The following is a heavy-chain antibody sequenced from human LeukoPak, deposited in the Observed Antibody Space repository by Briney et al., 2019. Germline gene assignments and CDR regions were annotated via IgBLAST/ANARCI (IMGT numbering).Heavy chain of an antibody. CDR2: IYYTGNT. V-gene: IGHV4-39*01. J-gene: IGHJ4*02. CDR1: GGSISNSGYY. D-gene: IGHD6-19*01. CDR3: ARLTSGWYVIY. Sequence: SVTLSLTCTVSGGSISNSGYYWGWIRQPPRKGLEWIGSIYYTGNTYYNPSLNSRVTISVDTYKNQFSLKLSSVTDADPAIYYCARLTSGWYVIYWGQGTLVTVSS.